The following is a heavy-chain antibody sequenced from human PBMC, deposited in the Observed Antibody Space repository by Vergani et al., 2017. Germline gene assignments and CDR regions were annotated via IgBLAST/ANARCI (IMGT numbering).Heavy chain of an antibody. D-gene: IGHD2-2*01. V-gene: IGHV4-59*05. CDR2: IYYSGST. CDR3: ARKLGYCSSTSCYHNWFDP. CDR1: GGSISSYY. Sequence: QVQLQESGPGLVKPSETLSLTCTVSGGSISSYYWSWIRQPAGKGLEWIGSIYYSGSTYYNPSLKSRVTISVDTSKNQFSLKLSSVTAADTAVYYCARKLGYCSSTSCYHNWFDPWGQGTLVTVSS. J-gene: IGHJ5*02.